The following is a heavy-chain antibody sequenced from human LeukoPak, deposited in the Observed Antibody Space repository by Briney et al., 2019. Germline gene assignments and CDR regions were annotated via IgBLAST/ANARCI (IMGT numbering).Heavy chain of an antibody. Sequence: GGSLRLSCAASGSTFDDYAMHWVRQAPGKGLEWVSGISWNSGSIGYADSVKGRFTISRDNAKNSLYLQMNSLRAEDTALYYCAKEYYYDSSGYYSAFDIWGQGTMVTVSS. J-gene: IGHJ3*02. CDR2: ISWNSGSI. CDR3: AKEYYYDSSGYYSAFDI. V-gene: IGHV3-9*01. D-gene: IGHD3-22*01. CDR1: GSTFDDYA.